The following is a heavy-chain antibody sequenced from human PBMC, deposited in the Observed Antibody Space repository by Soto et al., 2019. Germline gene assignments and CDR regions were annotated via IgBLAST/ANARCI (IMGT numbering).Heavy chain of an antibody. CDR1: GGSISSSNW. J-gene: IGHJ4*02. D-gene: IGHD1-26*01. Sequence: PSETLSLTCAVSGGSISSSNWWSWVRQPPGKGLEWIVEIYHIGSTNYNPSLKSRVTISVDKSKNQFSLKLSSVTAADTAVYYCARDLTTKIPRSVYWGQGTLVTVSS. CDR3: ARDLTTKIPRSVY. V-gene: IGHV4-4*02. CDR2: IYHIGST.